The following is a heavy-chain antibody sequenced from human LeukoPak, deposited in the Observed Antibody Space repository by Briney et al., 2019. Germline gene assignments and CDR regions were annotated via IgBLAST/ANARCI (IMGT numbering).Heavy chain of an antibody. CDR3: ARDVDIVATIPDLRRIAVAGTLDY. Sequence: SVKVSCKASGGTFSSYAISWVRQAPGQGLEWMGRIIPILGIANYAQKFQGRVTITADKSTSTAYMELSSLRSEDTAVYYCARDVDIVATIPDLRRIAVAGTLDYWGQGTLVTVSS. CDR1: GGTFSSYA. V-gene: IGHV1-69*04. J-gene: IGHJ4*02. CDR2: IIPILGIA. D-gene: IGHD5-12*01.